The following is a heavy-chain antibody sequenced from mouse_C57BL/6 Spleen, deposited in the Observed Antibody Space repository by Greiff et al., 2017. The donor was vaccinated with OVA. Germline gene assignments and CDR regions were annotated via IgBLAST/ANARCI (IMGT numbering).Heavy chain of an antibody. CDR1: GFTFSDYY. J-gene: IGHJ4*01. CDR2: ISNGGGST. CDR3: ARQGRYGAMDY. D-gene: IGHD2-10*02. Sequence: EVHLVESGGGLVQPGGSLKLSCAASGFTFSDYYMYWVRQTPEKRLEWVAYISNGGGSTYYPDTVKGRFTITRDNAKNTLYLQMSRLKSEDTAMYYCARQGRYGAMDYWGQGTSVTVSS. V-gene: IGHV5-12*01.